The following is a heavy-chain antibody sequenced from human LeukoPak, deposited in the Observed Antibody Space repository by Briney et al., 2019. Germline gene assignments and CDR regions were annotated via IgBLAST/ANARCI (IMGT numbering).Heavy chain of an antibody. Sequence: GSLRLSCAASGVTFSSYAMSWVRQAPGKGLEWIGNIFYSGGTYYIPHLTSGVTISLDTSRNQFSLKLNSVTAADTAVYYCAKSNGYGLVDIWGQGTMVTVSS. CDR2: IFYSGGT. J-gene: IGHJ3*02. D-gene: IGHD3-10*01. CDR3: AKSNGYGLVDI. V-gene: IGHV4-59*04. CDR1: GVTFSSYA.